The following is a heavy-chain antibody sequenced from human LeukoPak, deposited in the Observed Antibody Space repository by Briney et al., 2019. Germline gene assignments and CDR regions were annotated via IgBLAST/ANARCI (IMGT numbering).Heavy chain of an antibody. D-gene: IGHD3-22*01. Sequence: PGGSLRLSCAASGFTFSTYAMSWVRQAPGKGLEWVSSIRVSGGSTHYADSVRGRFTISRDNSKNTLYLQMNSLRAEDTTVYYCAKTMTVVASWSDYWGQGTLVTVSS. CDR3: AKTMTVVASWSDY. CDR1: GFTFSTYA. CDR2: IRVSGGST. V-gene: IGHV3-23*01. J-gene: IGHJ4*02.